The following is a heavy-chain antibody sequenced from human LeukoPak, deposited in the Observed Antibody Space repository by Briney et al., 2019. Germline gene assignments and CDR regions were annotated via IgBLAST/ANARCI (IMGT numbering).Heavy chain of an antibody. D-gene: IGHD6-13*01. V-gene: IGHV3-48*03. CDR1: GFTFSSYE. CDR2: ISSSGSTI. Sequence: GGSLRLSCAASGFTFSSYEMNWVPQAPGKGLEWVSYISSSGSTIYYADSVKGRFTISRDNAKNSLYLQMNSLRAEDTAVYYCARDGSIAAAGGAFDYWGQGTLVTVSS. J-gene: IGHJ4*02. CDR3: ARDGSIAAAGGAFDY.